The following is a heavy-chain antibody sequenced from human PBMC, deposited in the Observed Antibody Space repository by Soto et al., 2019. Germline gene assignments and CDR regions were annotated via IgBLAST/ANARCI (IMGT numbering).Heavy chain of an antibody. D-gene: IGHD1-26*01. CDR3: VHHGGVPYYHDF. CDR2: IFYSGST. J-gene: IGHJ4*02. V-gene: IGHV4-4*02. CDR1: GGSLSSSSW. Sequence: SETLSLTCAVSGGSLSSSSWWSWVRQPPGKTLEWLGEIFYSGSTKYNPSLNSRVTISADQSKNDFSLRLSSVTAADTAVYYCVHHGGVPYYHDFWRQGTLVTVSS.